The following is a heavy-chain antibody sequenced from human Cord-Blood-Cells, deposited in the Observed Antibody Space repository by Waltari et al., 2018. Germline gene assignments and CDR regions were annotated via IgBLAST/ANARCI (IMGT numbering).Heavy chain of an antibody. D-gene: IGHD6-13*01. J-gene: IGHJ3*02. CDR2: INHSGST. Sequence: QVQPQQWGAGLLKPSETLSLTCAVYGGSFSGYYWSWIGEINHSGSTNYNPSLKSRVTISVDTSKNQFSLKLSSVTAADTAVYYCARGIAAGTFAFDIWGQGTMVTVSS. CDR1: GGSFSGYY. V-gene: IGHV4-34*01. CDR3: ARGIAAGTFAFDI.